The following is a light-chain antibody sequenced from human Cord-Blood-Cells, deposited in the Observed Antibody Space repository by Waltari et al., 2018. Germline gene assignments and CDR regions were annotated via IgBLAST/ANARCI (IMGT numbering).Light chain of an antibody. Sequence: EIAMMQSPATMSVSPGERATLSCSDSQSVSSNLAWYQQKPGQAPRLLIYGASTRATGIAARFIGSRSCTEFTLTISSRLSEDFAVYYCQQYNNWPPLTFGRGTKVEIK. CDR3: QQYNNWPPLT. CDR2: GAS. V-gene: IGKV3-15*01. J-gene: IGKJ1*01. CDR1: QSVSSN.